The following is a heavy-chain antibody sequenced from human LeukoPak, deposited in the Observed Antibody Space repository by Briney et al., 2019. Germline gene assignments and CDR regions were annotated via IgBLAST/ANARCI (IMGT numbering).Heavy chain of an antibody. D-gene: IGHD3-9*01. CDR1: GYTFTSYD. CDR3: ARAHRQLRYFDWLSSR. Sequence: ASVKVSCKASGYTFTSYDINWVRQATGQGLEWMGWMNPNSGNTGYAQKFQGRVTMTRNTSISTAYMELSSLRSEDTAVYYCARAHRQLRYFDWLSSRWGQGTLVTVSS. J-gene: IGHJ4*02. CDR2: MNPNSGNT. V-gene: IGHV1-8*01.